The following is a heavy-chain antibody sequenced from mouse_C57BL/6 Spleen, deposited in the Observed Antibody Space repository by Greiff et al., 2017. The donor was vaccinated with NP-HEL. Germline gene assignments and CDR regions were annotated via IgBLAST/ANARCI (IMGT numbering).Heavy chain of an antibody. CDR1: GYTFTDYN. J-gene: IGHJ4*01. CDR2: INPNNGGT. CDR3: AREGQVRLRGLGAMGY. V-gene: IGHV1-18*01. D-gene: IGHD3-2*02. Sequence: EVKLQQPGPELVKPGASVKIPCKASGYTFTDYNMDWVKQSHGKSLEWIGDINPNNGGTIYNQKFKGKATLTVDKSSSTSYMELRSLTSEDTAVYYCAREGQVRLRGLGAMGYWGQGASVTVS.